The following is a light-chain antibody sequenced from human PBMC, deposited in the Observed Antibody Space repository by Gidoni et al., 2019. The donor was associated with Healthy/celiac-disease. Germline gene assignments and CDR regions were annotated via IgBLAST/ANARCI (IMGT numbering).Light chain of an antibody. CDR3: CSYAGSSTLV. CDR1: SSDVGSYNL. CDR2: EVS. V-gene: IGLV2-23*02. J-gene: IGLJ2*01. Sequence: QSALTHPASFSGSPGHSITISCTGTSSDVGSYNLVPWYQQHPGKAPKLMIYEVSKRPSGVSNRFSGSKSGNTASLTISGLQAEDEADYYCCSYAGSSTLVFGGGTKLTVL.